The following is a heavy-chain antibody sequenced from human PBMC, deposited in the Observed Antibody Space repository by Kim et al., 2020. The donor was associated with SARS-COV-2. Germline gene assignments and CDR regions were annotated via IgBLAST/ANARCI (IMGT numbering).Heavy chain of an antibody. Sequence: GGSLRLSCAASGFTFSSYWMHWVRQAPGKGLVWVSRINSDGSSTSYADSVKGRFTISRDNAKNTLYLQMNSLRAEDTAVYYCARVGIGRYYYYGMDVWPRDHGHRLL. J-gene: IGHJ6*02. CDR2: INSDGSST. CDR3: ARVGIGRYYYYGMDV. CDR1: GFTFSSYW. V-gene: IGHV3-74*01. D-gene: IGHD2-21*01.